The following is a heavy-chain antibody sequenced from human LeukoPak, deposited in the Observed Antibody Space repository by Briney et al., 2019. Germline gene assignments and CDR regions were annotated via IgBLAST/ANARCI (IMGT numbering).Heavy chain of an antibody. D-gene: IGHD6-13*01. V-gene: IGHV4-4*02. Sequence: SRTLSLTCAVSGGSISSSNWWSWVRQPPGKGLEWIGEIYHSGSTNYNPSLKSRVTISVDKSKNQFSLKLSSVTAADTAVYYCASLPQYSSSYKIDYWGQGTLVTVSS. CDR2: IYHSGST. CDR3: ASLPQYSSSYKIDY. J-gene: IGHJ4*02. CDR1: GGSISSSNW.